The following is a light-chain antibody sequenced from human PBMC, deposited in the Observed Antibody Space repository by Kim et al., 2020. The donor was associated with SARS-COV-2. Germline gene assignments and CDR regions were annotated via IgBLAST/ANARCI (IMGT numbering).Light chain of an antibody. V-gene: IGLV2-8*01. CDR1: SSVIAGYDY. J-gene: IGLJ2*01. CDR3: SSYAGSNNGV. CDR2: DVT. Sequence: GQSVTISSTGSSSVIAGYDYVSWYQQSPGDAPHLIISDVTRRPSGVPGRFSGSKSATTASLTVSGLQAEDEADYYCSSYAGSNNGVFGGGTQLTVL.